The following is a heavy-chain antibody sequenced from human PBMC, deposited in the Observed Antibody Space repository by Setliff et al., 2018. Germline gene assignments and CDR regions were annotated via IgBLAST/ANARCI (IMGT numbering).Heavy chain of an antibody. J-gene: IGHJ5*02. CDR1: GYSFINYG. D-gene: IGHD3-22*01. Sequence: ASVKVSCKASGYSFINYGITWVRQAPGQGLEWMGWIRPHNGNTAYAQKFQDRVILTTDTSTTTVYMELRSLGSDDTAVHYCARGIYYFDIMGDPWGQGTLVTVSS. CDR3: ARGIYYFDIMGDP. V-gene: IGHV1-18*01. CDR2: IRPHNGNT.